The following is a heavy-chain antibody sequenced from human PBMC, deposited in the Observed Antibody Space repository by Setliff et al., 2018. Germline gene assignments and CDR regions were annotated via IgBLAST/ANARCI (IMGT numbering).Heavy chain of an antibody. CDR3: AKDGQQEAPYAFDM. Sequence: GGSLRLSCAAAGFTVSNNYMSWVRQGPGKGLEWVSVIYSGGSTYYADSVKGRFTISRDNSKNTVYLQMNSLRAEDTAVYYCAKDGQQEAPYAFDMWGQGTMVTVSS. CDR2: IYSGGST. V-gene: IGHV3-66*02. D-gene: IGHD6-13*01. CDR1: GFTVSNNY. J-gene: IGHJ3*02.